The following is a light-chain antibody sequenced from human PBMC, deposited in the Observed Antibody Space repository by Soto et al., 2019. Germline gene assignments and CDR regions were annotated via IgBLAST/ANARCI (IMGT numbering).Light chain of an antibody. CDR2: GNS. Sequence: QAVVTQPPSVSGAPGQRVTISCTGSSSNIGAGYDVHWYQQLPGTAPKLLIYGNSNRPSGVPDRFSGSKSGTSASLAITGLQAEDEADYYCQSYDSSLIGWVFGGGTKVTVL. CDR1: SSNIGAGYD. J-gene: IGLJ3*02. V-gene: IGLV1-40*01. CDR3: QSYDSSLIGWV.